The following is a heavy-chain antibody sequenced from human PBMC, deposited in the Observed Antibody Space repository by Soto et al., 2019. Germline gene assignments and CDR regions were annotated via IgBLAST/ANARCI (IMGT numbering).Heavy chain of an antibody. CDR2: ISYDGSNK. CDR1: GFTFSSYA. D-gene: IGHD6-13*01. V-gene: IGHV3-30-3*01. Sequence: GGSLRLSCAASGFTFSSYAMHWVRQAPGKGLEWVAVISYDGSNKYYADSVKGRFTISRDNSKNTLYLQMNSLRAEDTAVYYCARDSCGYPPPIAAAGTGIDYYYGMDVWGQGTTVTVSS. J-gene: IGHJ6*02. CDR3: ARDSCGYPPPIAAAGTGIDYYYGMDV.